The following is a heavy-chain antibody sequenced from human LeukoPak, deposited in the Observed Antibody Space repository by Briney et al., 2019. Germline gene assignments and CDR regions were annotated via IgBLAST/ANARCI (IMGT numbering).Heavy chain of an antibody. CDR1: GDSINSKSYY. V-gene: IGHV4-61*02. Sequence: SETLSLTCTVSGDSINSKSYYWTWIRQPAGKGLEWIGRIYTTSGSTNYNPSLKSRVLISMDTSKNHISLRLNSVTAADTAVYYCARVEAQWVASHWFDPWGQGAQVTVSS. D-gene: IGHD6-19*01. CDR3: ARVEAQWVASHWFDP. CDR2: IYTTSGST. J-gene: IGHJ5*02.